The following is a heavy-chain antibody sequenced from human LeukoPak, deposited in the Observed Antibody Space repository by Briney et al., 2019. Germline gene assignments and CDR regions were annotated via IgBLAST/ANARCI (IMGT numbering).Heavy chain of an antibody. CDR1: GGSISSYY. V-gene: IGHV3-21*01. D-gene: IGHD3-10*01. J-gene: IGHJ4*02. Sequence: ETLSLTCTVSGGSISSYYWSWIRQPPGKGLEWVSSISSSSSSYIYYAESVKGRFTISRDNAKNSLYLQMNSLRAEDTAVYYCAREQSYGSGSYYVCYFDYWGQGTLVTVSS. CDR3: AREQSYGSGSYYVCYFDY. CDR2: ISSSSSSYI.